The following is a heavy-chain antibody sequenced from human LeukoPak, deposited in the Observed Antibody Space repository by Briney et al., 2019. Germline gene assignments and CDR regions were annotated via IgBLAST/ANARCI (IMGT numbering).Heavy chain of an antibody. J-gene: IGHJ6*02. CDR1: GGSISSYH. Sequence: SETLSLTCTVSGGSISSYHWGWIRQPPGKGLEWIGYIYYSGSTNYNPSLKSRVTISVDTSKNQFSLKLSSVTAADTAVYYCARLCNWNNYYYGMDVWGQGTTVTVSS. D-gene: IGHD1/OR15-1a*01. CDR2: IYYSGST. CDR3: ARLCNWNNYYYGMDV. V-gene: IGHV4-59*08.